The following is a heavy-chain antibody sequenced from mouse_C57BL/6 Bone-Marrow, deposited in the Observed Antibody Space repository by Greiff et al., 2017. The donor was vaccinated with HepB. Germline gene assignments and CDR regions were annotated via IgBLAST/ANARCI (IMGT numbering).Heavy chain of an antibody. Sequence: EVMLVESGGGLVQPGGSLKLSCAASGFTFSDYYMYWVRQTPEKRLEWVAYISNGGGSTYYPDTVKGRFTISRDNAKNTLYLQMSRLKSEDTAMYYCARLVITTVVAPAYWGQGTLVTVSA. V-gene: IGHV5-12*01. J-gene: IGHJ3*01. CDR1: GFTFSDYY. CDR3: ARLVITTVVAPAY. CDR2: ISNGGGST. D-gene: IGHD1-1*01.